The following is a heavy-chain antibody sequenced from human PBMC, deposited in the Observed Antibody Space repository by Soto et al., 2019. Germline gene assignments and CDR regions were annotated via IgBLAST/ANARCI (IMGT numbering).Heavy chain of an antibody. CDR2: MYYSGST. V-gene: IGHV4-59*01. J-gene: IGHJ3*02. CDR3: ARDFFSGGVFDI. Sequence: SETLSLTCSVSGGSISSYYWSWIRQPPGKGLEWIGYMYYSGSTNYNPSLKSRVTISVDTSKNQFSLKLSSVTAADTAVYYCARDFFSGGVFDIWGQGTMVTVSS. D-gene: IGHD2-8*01. CDR1: GGSISSYY.